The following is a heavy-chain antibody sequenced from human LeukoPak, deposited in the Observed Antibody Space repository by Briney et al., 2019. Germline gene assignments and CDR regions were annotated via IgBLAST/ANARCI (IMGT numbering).Heavy chain of an antibody. J-gene: IGHJ3*01. CDR2: IYYSGSN. CDR3: ATPYSERYHGIDV. D-gene: IGHD5-12*01. V-gene: IGHV4-39*01. Sequence: SETLSLTCTVSGGSISSSTYYWGWLRQPPGKGRVWIRSIYYSGSNYYNPSLKSRVTISVDTPKNQFSLKLNSVAATDTAVYYGATPYSERYHGIDVWGQGTMVTVSS. CDR1: GGSISSSTYY.